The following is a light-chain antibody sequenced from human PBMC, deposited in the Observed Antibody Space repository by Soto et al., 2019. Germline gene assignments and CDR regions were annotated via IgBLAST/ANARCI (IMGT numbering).Light chain of an antibody. CDR3: QKYNSAHYT. CDR2: TAS. J-gene: IGKJ3*01. Sequence: IQMTQSPSSLSASVGDSVTIPCLASQNINKYLNWYQQRSGRAPNLLIYTASTLQSGVKSRFSGSGYGTDFTLTISSLQPEDVATYYCQKYNSAHYTCGPGTTVDIK. CDR1: QNINKY. V-gene: IGKV1-27*01.